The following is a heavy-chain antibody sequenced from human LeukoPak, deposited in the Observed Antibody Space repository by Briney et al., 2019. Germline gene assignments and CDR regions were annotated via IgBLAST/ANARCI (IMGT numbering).Heavy chain of an antibody. J-gene: IGHJ4*02. CDR1: GGSFSGYY. CDR2: INHSGRT. CDR3: ARGRGVPAATSRLDY. Sequence: PSETLSLTCAVYGGSFSGYYWRWIRQPPGQGLEWIGEINHSGRTNYNQSLKSRVTISVDTSKNQFSLKLSSVTAADTAVYYCARGRGVPAATSRLDYWGQGTLVTVSS. V-gene: IGHV4-34*01. D-gene: IGHD2-2*01.